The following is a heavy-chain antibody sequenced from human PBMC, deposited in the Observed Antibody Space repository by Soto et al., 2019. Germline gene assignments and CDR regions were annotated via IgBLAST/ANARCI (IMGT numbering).Heavy chain of an antibody. Sequence: GGSLRLSCAASGFTFSSYWMHWVRQAPGKGLVWVSRINSDGSSTTYADSVRGRFTISRDNAKNTLYLQMNSLRGEDTAVYYCTRDPAPSGWFDYWGQGTLVTVSS. D-gene: IGHD6-19*01. CDR1: GFTFSSYW. J-gene: IGHJ5*01. CDR3: TRDPAPSGWFDY. V-gene: IGHV3-74*01. CDR2: INSDGSST.